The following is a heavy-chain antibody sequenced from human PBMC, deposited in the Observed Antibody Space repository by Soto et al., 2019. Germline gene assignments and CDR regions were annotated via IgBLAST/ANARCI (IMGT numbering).Heavy chain of an antibody. D-gene: IGHD3-3*01. V-gene: IGHV4-59*01. CDR1: VGSIDSFY. CDR3: ARPFLWSGYLTDFRDGMEV. Sequence: SETLSLTCTVSVGSIDSFYWSLIRQFPGKGLEWIGYIYYSGSTTNYNPSLKSRATLSVDTSKNQFSLKLSSMTAADTAVYYCARPFLWSGYLTDFRDGMEVWGSGTTVTVSS. CDR2: IYYSGST. J-gene: IGHJ6*04.